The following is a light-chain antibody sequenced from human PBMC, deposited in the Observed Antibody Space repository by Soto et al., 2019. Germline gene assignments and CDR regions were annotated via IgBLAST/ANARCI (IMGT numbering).Light chain of an antibody. CDR2: DAS. CDR1: QSISSW. Sequence: DIKITQFPSTVYASVEDRVTITLRASQSISSWLAWYQQKPGKAPKLLIYDASSLESGVPSGFSGSGSGTELTLTISSLQPDDFATYYCQQYNSLWTFGQGTKV. J-gene: IGKJ1*01. V-gene: IGKV1-5*01. CDR3: QQYNSLWT.